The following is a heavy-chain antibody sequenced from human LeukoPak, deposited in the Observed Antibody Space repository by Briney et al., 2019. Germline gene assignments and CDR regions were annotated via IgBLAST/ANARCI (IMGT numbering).Heavy chain of an antibody. CDR2: MNPKTGNT. Sequence: ASVKVSCKASGYIFPNYDINWVRQATGQGLEWMGWMNPKTGNTGYAQKFQGRVTMTRDTSTNTAYMELRSLRLEDTAVYYCARDNYPYGLDVWGQGTTVTVSS. D-gene: IGHD1-1*01. V-gene: IGHV1-8*01. CDR3: ARDNYPYGLDV. J-gene: IGHJ6*02. CDR1: GYIFPNYD.